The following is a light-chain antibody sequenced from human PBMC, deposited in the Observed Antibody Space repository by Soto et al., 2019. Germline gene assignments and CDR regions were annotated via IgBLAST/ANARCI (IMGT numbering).Light chain of an antibody. CDR1: SSDVGGYNY. CDR2: EVS. J-gene: IGLJ1*01. CDR3: GSYTTSSNYV. V-gene: IGLV2-14*01. Sequence: QSVLTQPASVSGSPGQSITISCTGTSSDVGGYNYVSWYQQHPGKAPKLMIYEVSNRPSGVSHRFSGSKSGNTASLTISGLQAEDEADYYCGSYTTSSNYVFGTGTKLTVL.